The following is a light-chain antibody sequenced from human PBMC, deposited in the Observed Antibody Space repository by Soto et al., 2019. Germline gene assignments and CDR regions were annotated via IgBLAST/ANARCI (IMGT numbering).Light chain of an antibody. Sequence: QSVLTQPPSVSGAPGQRVTISCTGSSSNIGAGYDVHWYQQLPGTAPKLLIYGNSNRPSGVPDRFSGSKSGTSASLAITGLQAEDEADYYCQSYDSSLSKDVLGTGTKLTVL. J-gene: IGLJ1*01. CDR1: SSNIGAGYD. CDR3: QSYDSSLSKDV. CDR2: GNS. V-gene: IGLV1-40*01.